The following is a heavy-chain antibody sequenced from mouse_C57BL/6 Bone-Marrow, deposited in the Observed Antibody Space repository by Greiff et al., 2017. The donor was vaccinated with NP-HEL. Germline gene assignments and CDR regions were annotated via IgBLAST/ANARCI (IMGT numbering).Heavy chain of an antibody. V-gene: IGHV5-12*01. D-gene: IGHD1-1*01. J-gene: IGHJ2*01. Sequence: EVKVVESGGGLVQPGGSLKLSCAASGFTFSDYYMYWVRQTPEKRLEWVAYISNGGGSTYYPDTVKGRFTISRDNAKNTLYLQMSRLKSEDTAMYYCARHDDGSSLGYWGQGTTLTVSS. CDR1: GFTFSDYY. CDR2: ISNGGGST. CDR3: ARHDDGSSLGY.